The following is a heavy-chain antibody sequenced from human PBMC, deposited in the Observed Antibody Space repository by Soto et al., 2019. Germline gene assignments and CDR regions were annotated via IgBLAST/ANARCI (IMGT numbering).Heavy chain of an antibody. Sequence: PGGSLRLSCAASGFTFSSYAMSWVRQAPGKGLEWVSAISGSGGSTYYADSVKGRFTISRDNSKNTLYLQMNSLRAEDTAVYYCASDVLRFLEWLPTDYWGQGTLVTVSS. D-gene: IGHD3-3*01. CDR3: ASDVLRFLEWLPTDY. J-gene: IGHJ4*02. CDR2: ISGSGGST. CDR1: GFTFSSYA. V-gene: IGHV3-23*01.